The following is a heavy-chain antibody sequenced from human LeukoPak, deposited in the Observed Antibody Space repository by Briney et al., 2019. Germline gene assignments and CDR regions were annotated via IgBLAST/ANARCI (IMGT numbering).Heavy chain of an antibody. Sequence: GESLKISCKGSGYSFTSYWIGWVRQMPGKGLEWMGIIYPDDSDTRYSPSFEGKVIISVDKSISTAYLQWSSLEASDTATYYCARHGHCTNGVCYSNYYYYMDVWGKGTTVTVSS. CDR2: IYPDDSDT. V-gene: IGHV5-51*01. D-gene: IGHD2-8*01. CDR1: GYSFTSYW. J-gene: IGHJ6*03. CDR3: ARHGHCTNGVCYSNYYYYMDV.